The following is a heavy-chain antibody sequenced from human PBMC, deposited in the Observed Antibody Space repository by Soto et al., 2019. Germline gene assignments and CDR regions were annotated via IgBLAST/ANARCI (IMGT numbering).Heavy chain of an antibody. Sequence: EVQLVESGGGLVQPGGSLRLSCAASGFTFSSYDMHWVRQATGKGLEWVSAIGTAGDTYYPGSVKGRFTISRENDKNSLYLQMNSLRAGDTAVYYCARGVIYYGMDVWGQGTTVTVSS. V-gene: IGHV3-13*01. J-gene: IGHJ6*02. CDR1: GFTFSSYD. CDR3: ARGVIYYGMDV. D-gene: IGHD2-21*01. CDR2: IGTAGDT.